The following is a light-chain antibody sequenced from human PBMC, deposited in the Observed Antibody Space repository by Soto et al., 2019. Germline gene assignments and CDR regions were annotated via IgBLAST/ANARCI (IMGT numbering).Light chain of an antibody. CDR2: DAS. CDR3: QQRSNWPVMYI. J-gene: IGKJ2*01. V-gene: IGKV3-11*01. Sequence: EIVLTQSPATLSLSPGEIATLSCRASQSVSSYLAWYQQKPGQPPRLLIYDASNRATGIPARFSGSGSGTDFTLTISSLEPEDFAVYYCQQRSNWPVMYIFGQGTKLEIK. CDR1: QSVSSY.